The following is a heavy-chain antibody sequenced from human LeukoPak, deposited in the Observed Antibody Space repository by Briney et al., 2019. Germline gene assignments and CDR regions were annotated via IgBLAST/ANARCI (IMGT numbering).Heavy chain of an antibody. D-gene: IGHD1-26*01. CDR3: AQLQGGGGSYSYVDY. CDR2: IYPGDSDT. Sequence: GESLKISCKGSGYSFTNYWIGRVRQMPGKGLEWMVIIYPGDSDTRYIPSFQGQVTISADKSINTAYLQWTSLKASDSAMYYWAQLQGGGGSYSYVDYWGQGTLVTVSS. CDR1: GYSFTNYW. J-gene: IGHJ4*02. V-gene: IGHV5-51*01.